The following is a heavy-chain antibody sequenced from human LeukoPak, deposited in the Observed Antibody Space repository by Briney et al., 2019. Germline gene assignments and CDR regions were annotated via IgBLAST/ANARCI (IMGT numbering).Heavy chain of an antibody. CDR1: GYIFITYY. CDR2: INPTGGDT. D-gene: IGHD2-8*02. J-gene: IGHJ4*02. V-gene: IGHV1-46*01. Sequence: ASVKVSCKASGYIFITYYIRWVRQAPGQGLEWMGVINPTGGDTSYAQQFQGRVTMTRDTSTSTVYMELSSLRFEDTAVYYCVRDLLAGYDYWGQGTLVTVSS. CDR3: VRDLLAGYDY.